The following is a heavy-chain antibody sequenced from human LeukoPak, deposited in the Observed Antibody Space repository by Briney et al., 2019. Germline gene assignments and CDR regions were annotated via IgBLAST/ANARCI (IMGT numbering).Heavy chain of an antibody. D-gene: IGHD2-2*01. J-gene: IGHJ5*02. Sequence: SVKVSCKASGGTFSSYTISWVRQAPGQGLEWMGRIIPILGIANYAQKFQGRVTITADKSTSTAYMELSGLRSEDMAVYYCARAPCSSTSCYSDLNWFDPWGQGTLVTVSS. V-gene: IGHV1-69*02. CDR3: ARAPCSSTSCYSDLNWFDP. CDR2: IIPILGIA. CDR1: GGTFSSYT.